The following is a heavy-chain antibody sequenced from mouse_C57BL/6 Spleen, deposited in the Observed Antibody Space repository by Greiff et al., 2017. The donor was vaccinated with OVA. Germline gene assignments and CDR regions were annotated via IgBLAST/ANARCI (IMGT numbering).Heavy chain of an antibody. Sequence: VQLQQSGPELVKPGASVKISCKASGYTFTDYYMNWVKQSHGKSLEWIGDINPNNGGTSYNQKFKGKATLTVDKSSSTAYMELRSLTSEDSAVYDCARATTVVAPYYFDYWGQGTTLTVSS. V-gene: IGHV1-26*01. J-gene: IGHJ2*01. CDR1: GYTFTDYY. CDR2: INPNNGGT. CDR3: ARATTVVAPYYFDY. D-gene: IGHD1-1*01.